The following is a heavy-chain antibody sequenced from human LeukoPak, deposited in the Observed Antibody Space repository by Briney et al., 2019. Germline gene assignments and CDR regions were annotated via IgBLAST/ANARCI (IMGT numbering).Heavy chain of an antibody. Sequence: GGSLRLSCAASGFTFSSYAMSWVRQAPGKGLEWVSAISGSGGSTYYADSVKGRFTISRDNAKNSLYLQMNSLRAEDTAVYYCARDQYYYDSSGWSYYFDYWGQGTLVTVSS. CDR3: ARDQYYYDSSGWSYYFDY. D-gene: IGHD3-22*01. J-gene: IGHJ4*02. CDR2: ISGSGGST. CDR1: GFTFSSYA. V-gene: IGHV3-23*01.